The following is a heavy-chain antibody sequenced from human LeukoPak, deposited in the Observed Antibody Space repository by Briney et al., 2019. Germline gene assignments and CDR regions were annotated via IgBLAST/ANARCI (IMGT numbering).Heavy chain of an antibody. V-gene: IGHV1-2*02. CDR2: INPKHGGT. J-gene: IGHJ4*02. CDR1: GYTFTGYY. Sequence: GVSVKVACKASGYTFTGYYMHWVRQAPGQGLEWMGWINPKHGGTHYAQKFQDRVSMTRDTSISTAYMELSRLRSDDTAVYYCARPEGGYYTDFHSWGQGTLVTVSS. CDR3: ARPEGGYYTDFHS. D-gene: IGHD3-3*01.